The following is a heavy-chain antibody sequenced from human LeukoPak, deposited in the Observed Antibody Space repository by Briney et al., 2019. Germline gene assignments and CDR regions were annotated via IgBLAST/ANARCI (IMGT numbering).Heavy chain of an antibody. J-gene: IGHJ2*01. V-gene: IGHV3-33*08. Sequence: GGSLRLSCAASGFTFTNYWMIWVRQAPGKGLGWVAVIWYDGSNKYYADSVKGRFTISRDNSKNTLYLQMNSLRAEDTAVYYCARDMAGYIPDWYFDLWGRGTLVTVSS. CDR1: GFTFTNYW. CDR2: IWYDGSNK. CDR3: ARDMAGYIPDWYFDL. D-gene: IGHD5-18*01.